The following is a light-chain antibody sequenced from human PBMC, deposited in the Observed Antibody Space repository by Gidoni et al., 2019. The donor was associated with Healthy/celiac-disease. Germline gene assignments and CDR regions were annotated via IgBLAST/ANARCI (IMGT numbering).Light chain of an antibody. V-gene: IGKV1-5*03. CDR3: QQYNSYWT. CDR2: KAS. CDR1: QSISSW. J-gene: IGKJ1*01. Sequence: DIQMTQSPSTLSASVGDRVTIPCRASQSISSWLAWYQQKPGKAPKLLIYKASSLESGVPSRFSGSGSGTEFTLTISSLQPYDFSTYYCQQYNSYWTFGHGTKVEIK.